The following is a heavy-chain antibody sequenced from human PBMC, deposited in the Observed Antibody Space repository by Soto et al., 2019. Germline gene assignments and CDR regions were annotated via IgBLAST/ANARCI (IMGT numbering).Heavy chain of an antibody. J-gene: IGHJ4*02. Sequence: GGSLRLSCAASEFSFDDYAMSWVRQAPGKGLEWVSSITYTGVSTYYVDSVKGRFTISRDNSKDTLHLQMNSLRAEDTAIYYCAKASVWYPYFDSWGQGTLVTVSS. CDR3: AKASVWYPYFDS. D-gene: IGHD6-13*01. CDR1: EFSFDDYA. V-gene: IGHV3-23*01. CDR2: ITYTGVST.